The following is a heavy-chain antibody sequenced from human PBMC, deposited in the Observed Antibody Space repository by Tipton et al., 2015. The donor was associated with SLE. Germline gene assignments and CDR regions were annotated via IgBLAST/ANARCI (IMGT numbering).Heavy chain of an antibody. CDR1: GGSISSGDYH. CDR3: ARQPYYESPFDY. D-gene: IGHD3-22*01. CDR2: MYIGGTT. Sequence: TLSLTCSVSGGSISSGDYHWSWIRQPAGKRLEWIERMYIGGTTYYSPSLNSRVTISVDTSKNQIYLTLNSVTAADTAVYFCARQPYYESPFDYWGQGTLVTVSS. J-gene: IGHJ4*02. V-gene: IGHV4-61*02.